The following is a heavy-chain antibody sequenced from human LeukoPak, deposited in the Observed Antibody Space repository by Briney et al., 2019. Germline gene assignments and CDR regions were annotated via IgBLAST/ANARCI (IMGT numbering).Heavy chain of an antibody. CDR2: ITATSSST. CDR1: GFTFSSYG. J-gene: IGHJ6*03. Sequence: GGSLRLSCAASGFTFSSYGMSWVRQAPGKGLEWVSAITATSSSTHDADSVQGRFTISRDNSKNTLYLQMNSLRPEDTAIYYCAKDPYASADYYYYYYMDVWGKGTTVTVSS. V-gene: IGHV3-23*01. CDR3: AKDPYASADYYYYYYMDV.